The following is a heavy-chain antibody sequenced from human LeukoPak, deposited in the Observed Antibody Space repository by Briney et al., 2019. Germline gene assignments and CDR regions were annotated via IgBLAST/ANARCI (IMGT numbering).Heavy chain of an antibody. D-gene: IGHD2-2*01. CDR1: GYTFTSYG. J-gene: IGHJ3*02. Sequence: GASVKVSCKASGYTFTSYGISWVRQAPGQGLEWMGWISAYNGNTNYAQKLQGRVTMTTDTSTSTAYMELRSLRSDDTAVYYCARDEPAAQSSDAFDIWGQGTMVTVSS. CDR2: ISAYNGNT. CDR3: ARDEPAAQSSDAFDI. V-gene: IGHV1-18*01.